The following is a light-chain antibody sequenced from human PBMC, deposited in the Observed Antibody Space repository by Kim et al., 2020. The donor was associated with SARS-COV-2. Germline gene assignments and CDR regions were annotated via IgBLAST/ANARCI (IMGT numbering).Light chain of an antibody. V-gene: IGKV3-20*01. CDR1: QSVSSSY. Sequence: SPGERAPLSCRPSQSVSSSYLAWYQKQPGQAPRLLIYRASSRVTGIPDRFSGSGSGTAFTPTISRLEPEDFAVSYCQQYGSSPLTFGGGTKVDIK. CDR2: RAS. J-gene: IGKJ4*01. CDR3: QQYGSSPLT.